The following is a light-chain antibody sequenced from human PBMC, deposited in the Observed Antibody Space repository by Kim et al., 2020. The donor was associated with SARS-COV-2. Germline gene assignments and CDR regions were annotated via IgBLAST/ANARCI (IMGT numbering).Light chain of an antibody. CDR2: EVN. V-gene: IGLV2-8*01. CDR3: SSYAGSNNLV. CDR1: SSDVGGYNY. Sequence: GKSGTISCTGTSSDVGGYNYVSWYQQHPGKAPKLMIYEVNKRPSGVPDRFSGSKSGNTASLTVSGLQAEDEADYYCSSYAGSNNLVFGGGTQLTVL. J-gene: IGLJ2*01.